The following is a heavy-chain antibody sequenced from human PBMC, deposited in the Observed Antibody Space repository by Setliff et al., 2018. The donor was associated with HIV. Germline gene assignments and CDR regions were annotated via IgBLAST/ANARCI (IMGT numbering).Heavy chain of an antibody. Sequence: ASVKVSCKASGYTFINFGITWVRQAPGQGLEWVGYISGYNGNTKYAQNVQGRVTMTTDTSTSTAYMELRSLRYDDTAVYCCARDPRSGYDSDTAMVTVYYYYMDVWGKGTTVTVS. V-gene: IGHV1-18*04. J-gene: IGHJ6*03. D-gene: IGHD5-18*01. CDR2: ISGYNGNT. CDR3: ARDPRSGYDSDTAMVTVYYYYMDV. CDR1: GYTFINFG.